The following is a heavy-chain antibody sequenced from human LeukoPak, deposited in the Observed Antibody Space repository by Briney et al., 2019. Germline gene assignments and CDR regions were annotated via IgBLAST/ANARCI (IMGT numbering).Heavy chain of an antibody. CDR3: ARGGSSWYPLYPFVP. D-gene: IGHD6-13*01. Sequence: SETLSLTCSVSGGSISSSSYYWGWIRQPPGKGPERIGSIYYSGSTYYHPSLKSRVTISEDTSKNQFSLKLGSVTAADTAVYYWARGGSSWYPLYPFVPWGQGTLVTDSS. CDR1: GGSISSSSYY. V-gene: IGHV4-39*07. J-gene: IGHJ5*02. CDR2: IYYSGST.